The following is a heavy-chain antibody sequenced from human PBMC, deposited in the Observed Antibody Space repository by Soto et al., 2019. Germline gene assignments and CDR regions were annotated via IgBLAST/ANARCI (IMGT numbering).Heavy chain of an antibody. D-gene: IGHD5-12*01. J-gene: IGHJ6*02. CDR2: IIPIFGTA. Sequence: SSVKVSCKASGGTFSSYAISWVRQAPGQGLEWMGGIIPIFGTANYAQKFQGRVTITADKSTSTAYMELRSLRSEDTAVYYCASTGYSGYGSMDVWGQGTTVTVSS. CDR1: GGTFSSYA. V-gene: IGHV1-69*06. CDR3: ASTGYSGYGSMDV.